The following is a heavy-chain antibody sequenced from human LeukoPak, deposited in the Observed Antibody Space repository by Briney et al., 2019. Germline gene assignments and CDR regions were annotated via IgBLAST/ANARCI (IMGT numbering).Heavy chain of an antibody. CDR1: GFTFSRYW. Sequence: GGSLRLSCEASGFTFSRYWMHWVRQAPGKGLEWVSSISTISSYIYYADSVKGRFTISRDNAKNSLYLQMNSLRAEDTALYYCARARDSSGYYSAFDIWGQGTMVTVSS. V-gene: IGHV3-21*01. J-gene: IGHJ3*02. D-gene: IGHD3-22*01. CDR2: ISTISSYI. CDR3: ARARDSSGYYSAFDI.